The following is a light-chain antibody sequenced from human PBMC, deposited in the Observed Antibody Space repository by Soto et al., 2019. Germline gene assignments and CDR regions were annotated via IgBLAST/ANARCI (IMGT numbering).Light chain of an antibody. CDR1: QSVNSN. Sequence: EIVMTQSPATLSVSPGERATLSCRASQSVNSNLAWYQQKPGQAPRLLIYGASTRATGIPARFSGSGSGTEFNLTISSLQSEDFAVYYCQQYNNWPPYTFGQGTKVEIK. V-gene: IGKV3-15*01. J-gene: IGKJ2*01. CDR3: QQYNNWPPYT. CDR2: GAS.